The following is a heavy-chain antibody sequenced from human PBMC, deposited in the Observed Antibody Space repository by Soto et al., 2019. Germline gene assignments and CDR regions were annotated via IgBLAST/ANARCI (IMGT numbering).Heavy chain of an antibody. V-gene: IGHV1-8*01. Sequence: ASVKVSCKASGYSFTNNDVSWVRQATGQGLEWMGWMNPGSGDTGYAQKFQGRVTMTRDISIATAYLELSSLRSDDTAIYYCARMATFGSLNWFDPWGQGTLVTIS. CDR3: ARMATFGSLNWFDP. CDR2: MNPGSGDT. D-gene: IGHD3-16*01. CDR1: GYSFTNND. J-gene: IGHJ5*02.